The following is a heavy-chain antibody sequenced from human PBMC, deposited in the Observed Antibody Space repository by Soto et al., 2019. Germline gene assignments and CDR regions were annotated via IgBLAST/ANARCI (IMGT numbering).Heavy chain of an antibody. Sequence: GGSLRLSCAASGFTFSSYGMHWVRQAPGKGLEWVAVIWYDGSNKYYADSVKGRFTISRDNSKNTLYLQMNSLRAEDAAVYYCARGMVTTHYYYYGMDVWGQGTTVTVSS. V-gene: IGHV3-33*01. D-gene: IGHD2-21*02. CDR3: ARGMVTTHYYYYGMDV. CDR2: IWYDGSNK. CDR1: GFTFSSYG. J-gene: IGHJ6*02.